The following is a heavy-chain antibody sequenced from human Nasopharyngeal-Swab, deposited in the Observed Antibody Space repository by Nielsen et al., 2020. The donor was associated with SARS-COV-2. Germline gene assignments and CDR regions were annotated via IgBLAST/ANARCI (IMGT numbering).Heavy chain of an antibody. CDR3: ARDFTGYSSSYGMDV. CDR2: IFHSGST. Sequence: SETLSLTCTVSGGSISSYYWSWIRQPPGKGLEWIGYIFHSGSTNYNPSLKSRVTISVDTSKNQFSLKLSSVTAADTAVYYCARDFTGYSSSYGMDVWGQGTTVTVSS. J-gene: IGHJ6*02. V-gene: IGHV4-59*01. D-gene: IGHD6-13*01. CDR1: GGSISSYY.